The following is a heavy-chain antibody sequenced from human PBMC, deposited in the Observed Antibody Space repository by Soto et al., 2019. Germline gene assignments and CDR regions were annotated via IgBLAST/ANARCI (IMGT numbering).Heavy chain of an antibody. Sequence: SETLSLTCTVSGVSISNSSYYWGWIRRPPGKGLEWIGTIYYSGITYYNPSLKSRVTISVDTSKNQLSLKLTSVTAADTAVYYCARHGSNWGQGTLVTVSS. J-gene: IGHJ4*02. CDR1: GVSISNSSYY. V-gene: IGHV4-39*01. CDR3: ARHGSN. CDR2: IYYSGIT.